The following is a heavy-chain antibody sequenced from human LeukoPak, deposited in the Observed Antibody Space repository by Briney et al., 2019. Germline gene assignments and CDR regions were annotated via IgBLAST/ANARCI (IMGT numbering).Heavy chain of an antibody. Sequence: GGSLRLSCAASGLTFSSYGMHWVRQAPGKGLEWVAFIRYDGSNKYYADSVKGRFTISRDNSKNKLYLQMNSLRAEDTAVYYCAKVGSSAFDYWGQGTLVTVSS. CDR3: AKVGSSAFDY. J-gene: IGHJ4*02. V-gene: IGHV3-30*02. D-gene: IGHD6-6*01. CDR2: IRYDGSNK. CDR1: GLTFSSYG.